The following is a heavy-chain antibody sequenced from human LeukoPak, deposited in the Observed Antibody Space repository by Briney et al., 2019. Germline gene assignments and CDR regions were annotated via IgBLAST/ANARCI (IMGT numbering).Heavy chain of an antibody. CDR3: ARGPNYGDSFPNWYFDL. D-gene: IGHD4-17*01. V-gene: IGHV3-30*02. Sequence: GGSLRLSCAASGFIFSSYGMHWVRQAPGKGLEWVAFIRYDGSNKYYADSVKGRFTFSRDNSKNTLYLQMNSLRAEDTAVYYCARGPNYGDSFPNWYFDLWGRGTLVTVSS. J-gene: IGHJ2*01. CDR1: GFIFSSYG. CDR2: IRYDGSNK.